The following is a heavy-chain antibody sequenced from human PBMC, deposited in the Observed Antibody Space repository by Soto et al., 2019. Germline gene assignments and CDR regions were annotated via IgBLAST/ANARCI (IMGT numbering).Heavy chain of an antibody. CDR3: ARRPDAFDI. CDR2: ISGDGRST. J-gene: IGHJ3*02. CDR1: GSTFTDFT. V-gene: IGHV3-23*01. Sequence: GGSLRLSCAGSGSTFTDFTMTWVRQAPGKGLEWVSAISGDGRSTYYAGSVKGRFTISRDNSKTTLYLQMNSLRAEDTAVYYCARRPDAFDIWGRGTMVTV.